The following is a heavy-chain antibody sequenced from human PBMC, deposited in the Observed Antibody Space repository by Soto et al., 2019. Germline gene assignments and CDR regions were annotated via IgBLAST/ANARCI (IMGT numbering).Heavy chain of an antibody. D-gene: IGHD2-15*01. J-gene: IGHJ6*02. Sequence: SVKVSCKASGGPFSTYAISWVRQAPGQGLEWMGGIIPIFGTANYAQKFQGRVTITADESTSTAYMELSSLRSEDTAIYYCARASSGCGGSCYQRDYQYGMDVWGLGTTVTVSS. CDR2: IIPIFGTA. V-gene: IGHV1-69*13. CDR1: GGPFSTYA. CDR3: ARASSGCGGSCYQRDYQYGMDV.